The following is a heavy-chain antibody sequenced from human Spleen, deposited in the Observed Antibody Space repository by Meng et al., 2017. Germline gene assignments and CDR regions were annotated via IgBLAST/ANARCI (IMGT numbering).Heavy chain of an antibody. Sequence: QVHLVESGGGVVQPGRSLRLSCAASGFSFSNYAMHWVRQAPGKGLEWVALISYGGTNKYYADSVKGRFTISRDNSKNTLYLQMNSLRAEDTAIYYCARSPLTTVDGIDYWGQGTLVTVSS. CDR2: ISYGGTNK. J-gene: IGHJ4*02. CDR3: ARSPLTTVDGIDY. D-gene: IGHD4-11*01. CDR1: GFSFSNYA. V-gene: IGHV3-30-3*01.